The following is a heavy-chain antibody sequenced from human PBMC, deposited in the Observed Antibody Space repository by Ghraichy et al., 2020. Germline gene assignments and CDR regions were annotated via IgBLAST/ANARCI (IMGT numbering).Heavy chain of an antibody. J-gene: IGHJ6*02. CDR2: IAGNGDKT. CDR3: ARWSSPTMDDFYYNGMDV. CDR1: GFTFRRSA. V-gene: IGHV3-64*01. D-gene: IGHD3/OR15-3a*01. Sequence: LNISCAASGFTFRRSAMHWVRQAPGKGLEYVSAIAGNGDKTYYATSVKGRFTISRDNSNNTLYLQMGSLRPEDMGVYYCARWSSPTMDDFYYNGMDVWGQGTTVTVSS.